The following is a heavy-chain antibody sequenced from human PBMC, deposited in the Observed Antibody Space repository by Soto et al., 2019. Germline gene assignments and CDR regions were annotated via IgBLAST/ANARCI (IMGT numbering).Heavy chain of an antibody. CDR3: ARDLLLFKAVAAPEWNGMDV. J-gene: IGHJ6*02. CDR2: ISSSSSYI. D-gene: IGHD6-19*01. CDR1: GFTFSSYS. Sequence: GSLRLSCAASGFTFSSYSMNWVRQAPGKGLEWVSSISSSSSYIYYADSVKGRFTISRDNAKNSLYLQMNSLRAEDTAVYYCARDLLLFKAVAAPEWNGMDVWGQGTTVPVSS. V-gene: IGHV3-21*01.